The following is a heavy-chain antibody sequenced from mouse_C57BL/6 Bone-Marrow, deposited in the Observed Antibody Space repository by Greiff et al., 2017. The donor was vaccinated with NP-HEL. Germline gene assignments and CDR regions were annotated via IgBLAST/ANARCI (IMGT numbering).Heavy chain of an antibody. V-gene: IGHV1-52*01. CDR3: AREGFAY. CDR2: IDPSDSDT. Sequence: VQLQQPGAELVRPGSSVSLSCKASGYTFTSYWMHWVWQRPIQGLEWIGNIDPSDSDTHYNQNFNDKATWTVDKSPSTAYLQLSSLTSEDSAVYYCAREGFAYWGPGTLVTVSA. J-gene: IGHJ3*01. CDR1: GYTFTSYW.